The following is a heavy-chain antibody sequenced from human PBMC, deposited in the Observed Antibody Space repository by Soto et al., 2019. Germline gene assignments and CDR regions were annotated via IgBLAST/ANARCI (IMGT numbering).Heavy chain of an antibody. Sequence: SETLSLTCAVSGGSISSYYWSWSRQPAGKGLEWIGRIYTSGSTNYNPSLKSRVTMSVDTSKNQFSLKLSSVTAADTAVYYCARGGDMIVVVGYAFDIWGQGTMVTVSS. CDR2: IYTSGST. CDR3: ARGGDMIVVVGYAFDI. D-gene: IGHD3-22*01. V-gene: IGHV4-4*07. J-gene: IGHJ3*02. CDR1: GGSISSYY.